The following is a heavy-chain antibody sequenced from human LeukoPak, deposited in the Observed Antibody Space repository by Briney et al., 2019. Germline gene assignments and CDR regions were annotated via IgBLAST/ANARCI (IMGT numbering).Heavy chain of an antibody. V-gene: IGHV3-48*04. J-gene: IGHJ4*02. CDR2: ISSSGGTI. CDR1: GFTFSDYS. D-gene: IGHD3-16*01. Sequence: PGGSLRLSCAASGFTFSDYSMNWVRQAPGKGLEWVSYISSSGGTIYYADSVKGRFTISRDNAKNSLYLQMNTLRAEDTAVYYCATEKGLKFDYWGQGTLVTVSS. CDR3: ATEKGLKFDY.